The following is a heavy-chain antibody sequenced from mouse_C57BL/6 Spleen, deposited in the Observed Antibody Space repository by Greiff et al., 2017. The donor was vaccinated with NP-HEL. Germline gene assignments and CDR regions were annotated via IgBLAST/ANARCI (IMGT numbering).Heavy chain of an antibody. CDR1: GYTFTSYW. J-gene: IGHJ2*01. D-gene: IGHD1-1*01. V-gene: IGHV1-69*01. CDR2: IDPSDSYT. Sequence: VQLQQPGAELVMPGASVKLSCKASGYTFTSYWMHWVKQRPGQGLEWIGEIDPSDSYTNYNQKFKGKSTLTVDKSSSTAYMQLSSLTSEDSAVYYCARGITTVVYFDYWGQGTTLTVSS. CDR3: ARGITTVVYFDY.